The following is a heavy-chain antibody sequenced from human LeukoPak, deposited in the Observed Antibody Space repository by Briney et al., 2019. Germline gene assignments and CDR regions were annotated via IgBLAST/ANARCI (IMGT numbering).Heavy chain of an antibody. CDR1: GGSISSTSYY. CDR3: ASGYTHRRFFDY. V-gene: IGHV4-39*01. Sequence: SETLSLTCTVSGGSISSTSYYWGWLRQPPGKGLEWIGSIFYSGSTYYNPSLKSRVTISVDTFKSQFSLKLSSVTAADTAVYYCASGYTHRRFFDYWGQGTLVTVSS. J-gene: IGHJ4*02. CDR2: IFYSGST. D-gene: IGHD3-16*02.